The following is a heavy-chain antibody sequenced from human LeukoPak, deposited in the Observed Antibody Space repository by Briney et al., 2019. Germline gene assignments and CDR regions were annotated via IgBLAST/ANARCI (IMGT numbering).Heavy chain of an antibody. CDR1: GFTFSSYS. J-gene: IGHJ3*02. CDR3: ARNDIVVVPAAQGEPFDI. V-gene: IGHV3-21*01. D-gene: IGHD2-2*01. Sequence: GGSLRLSYAASGFTFSSYSMNWVRQAPGKGLEWVSSISSSSSYIYYADSVKGRFTISRDNAKNSLYLQMNSLRAEDTAVYYCARNDIVVVPAAQGEPFDIWGQGTMVTVSS. CDR2: ISSSSSYI.